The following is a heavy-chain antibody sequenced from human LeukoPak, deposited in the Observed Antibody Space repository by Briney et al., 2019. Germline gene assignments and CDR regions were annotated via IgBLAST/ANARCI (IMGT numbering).Heavy chain of an antibody. CDR3: AKSSEWFGESILDAFDI. D-gene: IGHD3-10*01. J-gene: IGHJ3*02. Sequence: GGSLRLSCAASGFTFDDYAMHWVRQAPGKGLEWVSGISWNSGSIGYADSVKGRFTISRDNAKNSLYLQMNSLRAGDTALYYCAKSSEWFGESILDAFDIWGQGTMVTVS. CDR2: ISWNSGSI. V-gene: IGHV3-9*01. CDR1: GFTFDDYA.